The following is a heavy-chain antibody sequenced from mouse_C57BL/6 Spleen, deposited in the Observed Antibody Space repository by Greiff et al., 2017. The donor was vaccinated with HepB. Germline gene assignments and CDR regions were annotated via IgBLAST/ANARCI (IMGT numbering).Heavy chain of an antibody. J-gene: IGHJ2*01. V-gene: IGHV5-12*01. Sequence: EVQLVESGGGLVQPGGSLKLSCAASGFTFSDYYMYWVRQTPEKRLEWVAYISNGGGSTYYPDTVKGRFTISRDNAKNTLYLQMSRLKSEDTAMYYCARQGLAFDYWGQGTTLTVSS. CDR1: GFTFSDYY. CDR2: ISNGGGST. CDR3: ARQGLAFDY. D-gene: IGHD2-4*01.